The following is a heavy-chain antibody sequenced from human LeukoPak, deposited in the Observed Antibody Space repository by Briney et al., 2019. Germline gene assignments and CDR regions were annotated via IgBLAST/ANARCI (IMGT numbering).Heavy chain of an antibody. V-gene: IGHV3-33*01. J-gene: IGHJ6*02. CDR1: GFTFSSYG. Sequence: GGSLRLSCAASGFTFSSYGMPWVRQAPGKGLEWVAVIWYDGSNKYYADSVKGRFTISRDNSKNTLYLQMNSLRAEDTAVYYCARAGIAAYYYGMDVWGQGTTVTVSS. CDR3: ARAGIAAYYYGMDV. CDR2: IWYDGSNK. D-gene: IGHD6-25*01.